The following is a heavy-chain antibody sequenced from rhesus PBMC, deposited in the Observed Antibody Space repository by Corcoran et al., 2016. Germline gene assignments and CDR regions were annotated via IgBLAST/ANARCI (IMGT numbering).Heavy chain of an antibody. Sequence: QVQLQESGPGVVKPSETLSLPCAASGGSTSDSYWWSWLRQPPGKGLEWIGDIYGNRLSTNYHPSLKSRVTISKDTSKIQFSLKLSSVTAADTAVYYCVRRGGVWGRGVLVTVSS. CDR1: GGSTSDSYW. V-gene: IGHV4S10*01. CDR3: VRRGGV. CDR2: IYGNRLST. J-gene: IGHJ5-2*02.